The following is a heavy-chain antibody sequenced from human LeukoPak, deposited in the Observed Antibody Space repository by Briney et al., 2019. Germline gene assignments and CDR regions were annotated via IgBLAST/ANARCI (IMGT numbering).Heavy chain of an antibody. Sequence: SETLSLTCTVSGGSISSGGYYWSWIRWPPGKGLEWIGYIYHSGITYYNPPLKSRVTISVDRSKNQFPLKMSSVTAADTAVYYCASLVSLDPTRYNWNWGENWFDPWGQGTPVTVSS. V-gene: IGHV4-30-2*01. J-gene: IGHJ5*02. D-gene: IGHD1-7*01. CDR3: ASLVSLDPTRYNWNWGENWFDP. CDR2: IYHSGIT. CDR1: GGSISSGGYY.